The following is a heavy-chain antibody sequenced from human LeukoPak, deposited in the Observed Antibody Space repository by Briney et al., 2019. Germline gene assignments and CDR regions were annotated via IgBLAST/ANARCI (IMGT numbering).Heavy chain of an antibody. CDR3: ARDEYSSSYYYYYYYMDV. D-gene: IGHD6-6*01. CDR1: GFTFSSYS. CDR2: ISSSSSYI. V-gene: IGHV3-21*01. J-gene: IGHJ6*03. Sequence: GRSLRPSRAASGFTFSSYSMNWVRQAPGKGLEWVSSISSSSSYIYYADSVKGRFTISRDNAKNSLYLQMNSLRAEDTAVYYCARDEYSSSYYYYYYYMDVWGKGTTVTVSS.